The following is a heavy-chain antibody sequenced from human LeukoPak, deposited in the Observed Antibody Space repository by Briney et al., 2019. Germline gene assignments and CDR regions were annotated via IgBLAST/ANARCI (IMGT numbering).Heavy chain of an antibody. D-gene: IGHD6-19*01. CDR3: ARVSLRIAVAGSNFDY. CDR1: GYTFTGYY. Sequence: GASVKVSCKASGYTFTGYYMHWVRQAPGQGLEWMGRINPNSGGTNYAQKFQGRVTMTRDTSISTAYMELSRLRSDDTAVYYCARVSLRIAVAGSNFDYWGQGTLVTVSS. J-gene: IGHJ4*02. V-gene: IGHV1-2*06. CDR2: INPNSGGT.